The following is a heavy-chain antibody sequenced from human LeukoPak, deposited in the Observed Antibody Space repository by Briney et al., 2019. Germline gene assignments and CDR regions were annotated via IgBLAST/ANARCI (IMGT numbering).Heavy chain of an antibody. CDR2: IKEDGNEK. Sequence: PGGSLRLSCVASGFTFSNYWMSWVRQAPGKGLEWVANIKEDGNEKYYVDSVKGRFTISRDNAKNSLYLQMNSLRVEDTAVYYCARDRYTSLWGQGTLVTVSS. CDR3: ARDRYTSL. J-gene: IGHJ4*02. V-gene: IGHV3-7*01. CDR1: GFTFSNYW. D-gene: IGHD6-13*01.